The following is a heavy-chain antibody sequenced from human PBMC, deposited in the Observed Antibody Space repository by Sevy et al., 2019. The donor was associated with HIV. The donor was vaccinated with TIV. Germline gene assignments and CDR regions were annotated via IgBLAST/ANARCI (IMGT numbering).Heavy chain of an antibody. J-gene: IGHJ5*02. Sequence: SETLSLTCTVSGGSISSSSYYWGWIRQPPGKGLEWIGSIYYSGGTYYNPSLKSRVTISVDTSKKQFSLKLSSVTAADTAVYYWAGHRSHLYDFWSGYYKNWFDPWGQGTLVTVSS. CDR1: GGSISSSSYY. CDR2: IYYSGGT. D-gene: IGHD3-3*01. V-gene: IGHV4-39*01. CDR3: AGHRSHLYDFWSGYYKNWFDP.